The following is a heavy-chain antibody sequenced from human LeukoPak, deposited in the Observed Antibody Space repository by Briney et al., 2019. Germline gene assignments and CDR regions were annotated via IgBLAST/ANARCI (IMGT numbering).Heavy chain of an antibody. Sequence: SETLSLTCTVSGYSISSGYYWGWIRQPPGKGLEWIGSIYHSGSTYYNPSLKSRVTISVDTSKNQFSLKLSSVTAADTAVYYCARGRFSGYGADWGQGTLVTVSS. D-gene: IGHD5-12*01. CDR2: IYHSGST. CDR1: GYSISSGYY. J-gene: IGHJ4*02. V-gene: IGHV4-38-2*02. CDR3: ARGRFSGYGAD.